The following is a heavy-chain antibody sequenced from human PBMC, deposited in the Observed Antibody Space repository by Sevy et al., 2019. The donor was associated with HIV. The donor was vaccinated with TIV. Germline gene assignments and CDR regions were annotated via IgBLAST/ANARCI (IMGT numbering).Heavy chain of an antibody. CDR3: ARLTGGYYYYMDV. J-gene: IGHJ6*03. D-gene: IGHD7-27*01. V-gene: IGHV4-38-2*01. CDR2: IYHSGST. Sequence: SETLSLTCAVSGYSISSGYYWGWIRQPPGKGLEWIGSIYHSGSTYYNASLKSRVTISVDTSKNQFSLKLSSVTAADTAVYYCARLTGGYYYYMDVWGKGTTVTVSS. CDR1: GYSISSGYY.